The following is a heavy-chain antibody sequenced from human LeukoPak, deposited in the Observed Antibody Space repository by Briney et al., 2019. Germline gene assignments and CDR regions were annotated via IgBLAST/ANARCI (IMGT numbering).Heavy chain of an antibody. D-gene: IGHD6-19*01. CDR3: ATAWLIPGDY. V-gene: IGHV3-30-3*01. J-gene: IGHJ4*02. CDR1: GFTFSSYI. Sequence: GGSLRLSCAASGFTFSSYIMHWVRQAPGKGLEWVAVISYDGSNKYYADSVKGRFTISRDNSKNTLYLQMNSLRAEDTAIYYCATAWLIPGDYWGQGTLVTVSS. CDR2: ISYDGSNK.